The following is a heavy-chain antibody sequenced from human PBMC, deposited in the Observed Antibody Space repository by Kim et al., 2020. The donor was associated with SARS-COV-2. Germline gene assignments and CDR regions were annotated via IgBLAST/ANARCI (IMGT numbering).Heavy chain of an antibody. CDR3: AGRRIAAAGYYYYYGMDV. J-gene: IGHJ6*02. V-gene: IGHV4-59*13. D-gene: IGHD6-13*01. CDR1: GGSISSYY. Sequence: SETLSLTCTVSGGSISSYYWSWIRQPPGKGLEWIGYIYYSGSTNYNPSLKSRVTISVDTSKNQFSLKLSSVTAADTAVYYCAGRRIAAAGYYYYYGMDVWGQGTTVTVSS. CDR2: IYYSGST.